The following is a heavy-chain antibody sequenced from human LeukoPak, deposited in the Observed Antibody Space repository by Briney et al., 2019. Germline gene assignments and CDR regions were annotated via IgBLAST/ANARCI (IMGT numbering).Heavy chain of an antibody. V-gene: IGHV3-33*06. D-gene: IGHD6-25*01. CDR2: IWYDGSND. CDR1: GFIFSNYG. J-gene: IGHJ4*02. Sequence: GRSLRLSCTASGFIFSNYGMHWVRQAPGKGLEWVALIWYDGSNDQYAESVKGRFTISRDNSKNTLYLQMNSLRIEDTAVYYCAKDAADSRPDYWGQGTLVTASS. CDR3: AKDAADSRPDY.